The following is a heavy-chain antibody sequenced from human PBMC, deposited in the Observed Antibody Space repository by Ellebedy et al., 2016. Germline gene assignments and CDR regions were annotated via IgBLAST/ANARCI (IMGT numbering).Heavy chain of an antibody. CDR3: ARDVSLYSSSPPFDS. CDR2: VFYGGST. V-gene: IGHV4-59*02. CDR1: GGSVDTYY. J-gene: IGHJ4*02. D-gene: IGHD6-6*01. Sequence: SETLSLXCTVSGGSVDTYYWTWIRQSPGKGLEWIGYVFYGGSTKYNPSLRSRVTISLDTSKNQFSLRVTSVAAADTALYYCARDVSLYSSSPPFDSWGQGTLVTVSS.